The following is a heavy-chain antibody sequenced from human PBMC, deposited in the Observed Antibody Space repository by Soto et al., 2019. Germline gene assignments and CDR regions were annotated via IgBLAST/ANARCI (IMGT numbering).Heavy chain of an antibody. Sequence: PGGSLRLSCAASGFTFSSYGMHWVRQAPGKGLEWVAVISYDGSNKYYADSVKGRFTISRDNSKNTLYLQMNSLRAEYTAVYYWAKARLATDLAYYGMDVWGLGTTITVS. D-gene: IGHD5-12*01. CDR2: ISYDGSNK. CDR1: GFTFSSYG. J-gene: IGHJ6*02. CDR3: AKARLATDLAYYGMDV. V-gene: IGHV3-30*18.